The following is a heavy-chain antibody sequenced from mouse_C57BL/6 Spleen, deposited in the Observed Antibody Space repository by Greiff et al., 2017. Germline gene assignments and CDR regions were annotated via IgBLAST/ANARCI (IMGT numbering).Heavy chain of an antibody. Sequence: EVQRVESGPGLVKPSQSLSLTCSVTGYSITSGYYWNWIRQFPGNKLEWMGYISYDGSNNYNPSLKNRISITRDTSKNQFFLKLNSVTTEDTATYYCARGPTVYAMDYWGQGTSVTVSS. D-gene: IGHD1-1*01. CDR3: ARGPTVYAMDY. CDR1: GYSITSGYY. V-gene: IGHV3-6*01. CDR2: ISYDGSN. J-gene: IGHJ4*01.